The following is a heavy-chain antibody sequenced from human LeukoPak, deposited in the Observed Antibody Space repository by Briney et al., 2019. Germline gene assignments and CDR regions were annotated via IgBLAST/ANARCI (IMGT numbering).Heavy chain of an antibody. CDR3: ARGHRYSSGWYDY. CDR2: IIPILGIA. V-gene: IGHV1-69*04. J-gene: IGHJ4*02. D-gene: IGHD6-19*01. Sequence: SVKVSCKASGGTFSSDAISWVRQAPGQGLEWMGRIIPILGIANYAQKFQGRVTITADKSTSTAYMELSSLRSEDTAVYYCARGHRYSSGWYDYWGQGTLVTVSS. CDR1: GGTFSSDA.